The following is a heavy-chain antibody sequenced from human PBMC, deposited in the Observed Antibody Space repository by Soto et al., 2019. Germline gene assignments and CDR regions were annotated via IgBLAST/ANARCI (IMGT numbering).Heavy chain of an antibody. CDR2: IKQDGSEK. CDR1: GFTFSSYW. D-gene: IGHD3-3*01. V-gene: IGHV3-7*01. Sequence: EVQLVESGGGLVQPGGSLRLSCAASGFTFSSYWMSWVRQAPGKGLEWVANIKQDGSEKYYVDSVKGRFTISRDNAKNSLYLQMNSLRAEDTAVYYCARPLDPYYDFWSGYYTSFDYWGQGTLVTVSS. CDR3: ARPLDPYYDFWSGYYTSFDY. J-gene: IGHJ4*02.